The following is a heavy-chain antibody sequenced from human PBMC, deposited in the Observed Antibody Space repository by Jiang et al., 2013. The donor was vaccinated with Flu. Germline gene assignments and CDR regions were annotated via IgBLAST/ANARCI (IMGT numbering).Heavy chain of an antibody. CDR3: AAEVGGSPQIFDAFNL. J-gene: IGHJ3*01. Sequence: EVKKPGTSVRVSCRASGFTFFTSALQWVRQARGQRLEWIGWIVVADGTPHYARHFEDRLSISTDMSTNTAYMDLSSLTSDDTAIYYCAAEVGGSPQIFDAFNLWGQGTMVTVSS. V-gene: IGHV1-58*01. D-gene: IGHD1-26*01. CDR2: IVVADGTP. CDR1: GFTFFTSA.